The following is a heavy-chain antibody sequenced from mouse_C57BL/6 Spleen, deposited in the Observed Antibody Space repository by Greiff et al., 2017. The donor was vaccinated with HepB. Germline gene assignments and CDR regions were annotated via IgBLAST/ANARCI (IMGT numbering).Heavy chain of an antibody. J-gene: IGHJ1*03. CDR1: GYTFTDYN. D-gene: IGHD1-1*01. CDR3: ARGWNYYGSPYWYFDV. V-gene: IGHV1-39*01. CDR2: INPNYGTT. Sequence: VHVKQSGPELVKPGASVKMSCKASGYTFTDYNMHWVKQSHGKSLEWIGYINPNYGTTSYNQKFKGKATLTVDQSSSTAYMQLNSRTSEDSAVYYCARGWNYYGSPYWYFDVWGTGTTVTVSS.